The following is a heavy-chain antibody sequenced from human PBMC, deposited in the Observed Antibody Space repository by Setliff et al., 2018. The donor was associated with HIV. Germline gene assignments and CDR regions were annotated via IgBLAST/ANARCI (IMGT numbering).Heavy chain of an antibody. CDR2: FDPEDGGT. Sequence: GASVKVSCKVSGYTLTELSIHWVRRAPGKGLEWMGGFDPEDGGTIHAQKFQGRVTMTTDTSTSTAYMEVRSLRSDDTAVYYCARDRPSPRSSWRRAVPNYFDYWGQGTLVTVSS. CDR3: ARDRPSPRSSWRRAVPNYFDY. CDR1: GYTLTELS. D-gene: IGHD6-13*01. V-gene: IGHV1-24*01. J-gene: IGHJ4*02.